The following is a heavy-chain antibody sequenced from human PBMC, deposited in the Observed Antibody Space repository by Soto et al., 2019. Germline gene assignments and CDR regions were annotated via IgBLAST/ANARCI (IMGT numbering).Heavy chain of an antibody. CDR1: GFTFSSYG. CDR3: ARGSTIFGVYFDY. V-gene: IGHV3-33*01. J-gene: IGHJ4*02. CDR2: IWYDGSNK. Sequence: QVQLVESGGGVVQPGRSLRLSCAASGFTFSSYGMHWVRQAPGKGLEWVAVIWYDGSNKYYADSVKGRFTISRDNSKNTLYLQRNSLRAEDTAVYYCARGSTIFGVYFDYWGQGTLVTVSS. D-gene: IGHD3-3*01.